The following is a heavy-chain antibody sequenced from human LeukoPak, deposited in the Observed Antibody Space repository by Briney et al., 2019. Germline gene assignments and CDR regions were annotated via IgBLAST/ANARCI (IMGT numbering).Heavy chain of an antibody. CDR2: ISYSGAVT. V-gene: IGHV3-23*01. J-gene: IGHJ4*02. Sequence: GGSLRLSCSVSGFMFINYAMNWVRQAPGKGLEWVSTISYSGAVTYYADSVKGRFTISRDNSKSTLYLQMNSLRAEDTAVYYCAKVAPTYYDFWSGYYTFVYWGQGTLVTVSS. CDR3: AKVAPTYYDFWSGYYTFVY. CDR1: GFMFINYA. D-gene: IGHD3-3*01.